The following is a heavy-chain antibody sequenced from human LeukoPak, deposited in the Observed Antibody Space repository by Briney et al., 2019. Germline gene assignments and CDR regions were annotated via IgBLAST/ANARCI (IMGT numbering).Heavy chain of an antibody. CDR3: ARDGRWLQSLLDY. CDR2: INPNSGGT. Sequence: ASVKVSCKASGYTFTGYYMHWVRQAPGQGLEWMGWINPNSGGTNYAQKFQGRVTMTRDTSIGTAYMELSRLRSDDTAVYYCARDGRWLQSLLDYWGQGTLVTVSS. D-gene: IGHD5-24*01. CDR1: GYTFTGYY. J-gene: IGHJ4*02. V-gene: IGHV1-2*02.